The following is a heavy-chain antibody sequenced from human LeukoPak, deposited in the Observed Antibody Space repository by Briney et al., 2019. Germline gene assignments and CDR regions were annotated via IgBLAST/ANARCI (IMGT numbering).Heavy chain of an antibody. CDR3: ARYCGGDCYSNWFDP. Sequence: SVKVSCKASGGTCSSYAISWVRQAPGQGLEWMGGIIPIFGTANYAQKFQGRVTITADESTSTAYMELSSLRSEDTAVYYCARYCGGDCYSNWFDPWGQGTLVTVSS. V-gene: IGHV1-69*01. D-gene: IGHD2-21*02. CDR1: GGTCSSYA. CDR2: IIPIFGTA. J-gene: IGHJ5*02.